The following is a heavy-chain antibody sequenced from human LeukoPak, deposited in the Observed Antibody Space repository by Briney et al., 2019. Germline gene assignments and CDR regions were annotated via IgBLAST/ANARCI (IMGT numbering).Heavy chain of an antibody. V-gene: IGHV3-21*06. Sequence: GGSLRLSCVASGFTFSTDNMNWVRQAPGKGLDWVAFIDAGGNCIQYADSVKGRFIISRDNAQNSLFLEVNSLRVEDTAVYYCARDKGLAIRAYDIWGQGTMVTVSS. J-gene: IGHJ3*02. CDR2: IDAGGNCI. CDR1: GFTFSTDN. D-gene: IGHD3-9*01. CDR3: ARDKGLAIRAYDI.